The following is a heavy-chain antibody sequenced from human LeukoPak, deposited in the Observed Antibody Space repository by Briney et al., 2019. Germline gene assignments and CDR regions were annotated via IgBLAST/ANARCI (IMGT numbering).Heavy chain of an antibody. CDR1: GGSISSSSYY. Sequence: SETLSLTCTVSGGSISSSSYYWGWIRQPPGKGLEWIGSIYYSGSTNYNPSLKSRVTISVDTSKNQFSLKLSSVTAADTAVYYCTRDGWNYSFDYWGQGTLVTVSS. CDR2: IYYSGST. V-gene: IGHV4-39*07. CDR3: TRDGWNYSFDY. J-gene: IGHJ4*02. D-gene: IGHD6-19*01.